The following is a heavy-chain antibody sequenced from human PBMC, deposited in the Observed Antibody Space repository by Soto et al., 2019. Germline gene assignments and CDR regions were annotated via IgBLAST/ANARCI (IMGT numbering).Heavy chain of an antibody. CDR3: ARPQGYGGSRYFDL. CDR2: INHSGST. D-gene: IGHD2-15*01. CDR1: GGSFSGYY. J-gene: IGHJ2*01. Sequence: QVQLQQWGAGLLKPSETLSLTCAVYGGSFSGYYWSWIRQPPGKGLEWIGEINHSGSTNYNPSLKSRVTISVDTSKNQFSLKLSSVTAADTAVYYCARPQGYGGSRYFDLWGRGTLVTVSS. V-gene: IGHV4-34*01.